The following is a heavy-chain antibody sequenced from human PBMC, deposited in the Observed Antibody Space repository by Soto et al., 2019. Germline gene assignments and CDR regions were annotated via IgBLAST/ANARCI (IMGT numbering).Heavy chain of an antibody. V-gene: IGHV1-69*13. Sequence: ASVKVSCKASGGTFSSYAISWVRQAPGQGLEWMGGIIPIFGTANYAQKFQGRVTITADESTSTAYMELSSLRSEDTAVYYCARGSYDSSGYPIYYYYGMDVWGQGTAVTVSS. D-gene: IGHD3-22*01. J-gene: IGHJ6*02. CDR1: GGTFSSYA. CDR2: IIPIFGTA. CDR3: ARGSYDSSGYPIYYYYGMDV.